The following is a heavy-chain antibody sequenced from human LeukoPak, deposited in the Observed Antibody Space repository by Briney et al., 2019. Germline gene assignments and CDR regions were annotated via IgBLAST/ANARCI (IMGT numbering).Heavy chain of an antibody. CDR2: IIPILGIA. D-gene: IGHD5-12*01. CDR3: ARGYSGYATIDY. CDR1: GGTFSSYA. J-gene: IGHJ4*02. V-gene: IGHV1-69*04. Sequence: SVKVSCRASGGTFSSYAISWVRQAPGQGLEWMGRIIPILGIANYAQKFQGRVTITADKSTSTAYMELSSLRSEATAVYYCARGYSGYATIDYWGQGTLVTVSS.